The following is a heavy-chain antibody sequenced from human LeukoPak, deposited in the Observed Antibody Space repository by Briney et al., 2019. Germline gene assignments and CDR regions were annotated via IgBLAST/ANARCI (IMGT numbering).Heavy chain of an antibody. CDR1: GGSFSGYY. J-gene: IGHJ4*02. CDR2: INHSGST. Sequence: SETLSLTCAVYGGSFSGYYWSWIRQPPGKGLEWIGEINHSGSTNYNPSLKSRVTISVDTSKNQFSLKLSSVTAADTAVYYCVEMAIIMAQDYWGQGTLVTVSS. V-gene: IGHV4-34*01. CDR3: VEMAIIMAQDY. D-gene: IGHD5-24*01.